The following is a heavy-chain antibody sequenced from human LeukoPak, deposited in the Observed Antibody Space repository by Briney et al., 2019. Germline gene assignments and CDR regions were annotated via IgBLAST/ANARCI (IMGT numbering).Heavy chain of an antibody. CDR1: GYTFTGYY. D-gene: IGHD3-10*01. CDR3: AREGGPCGVYGSGSSNWFDP. V-gene: IGHV1-2*02. Sequence: ASVKVSCKASGYTFTGYYMHWVRQAPGQGLEWMGWINPNSGGTNYAQKFQGRVTMTRDTSISTAYMELSRLRSDDTAVYYCAREGGPCGVYGSGSSNWFDPWGQGTLVTVSS. J-gene: IGHJ5*02. CDR2: INPNSGGT.